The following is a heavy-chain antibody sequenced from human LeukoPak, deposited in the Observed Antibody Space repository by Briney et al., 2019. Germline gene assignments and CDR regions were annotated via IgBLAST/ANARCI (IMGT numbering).Heavy chain of an antibody. Sequence: KPGGSLRLSCAASGFTFSSYSMNWVRQAPGKGLEWVSSISSSSSYIYYADSVKGRFTVSRDNAKNSLYLQMNSLRAEDTAVYYCARDTGSSWYVYYYYMDVWGKGTTVTVSS. CDR2: ISSSSSYI. V-gene: IGHV3-21*01. CDR1: GFTFSSYS. CDR3: ARDTGSSWYVYYYYMDV. D-gene: IGHD6-13*01. J-gene: IGHJ6*03.